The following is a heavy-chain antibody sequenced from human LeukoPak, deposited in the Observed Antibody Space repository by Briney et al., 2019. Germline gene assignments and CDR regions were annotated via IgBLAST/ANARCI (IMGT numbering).Heavy chain of an antibody. Sequence: SETLSLTCTVSGGSISSYYWSWIRQPPGKGLEWIGYIYYTGSTNYNPSLKSRVTISVDTSKNQFSLKLSSVTAADTAVYYCAKSIRYRYMDVWGKGTTVTVSS. CDR3: AKSIRYRYMDV. J-gene: IGHJ6*03. CDR1: GGSISSYY. D-gene: IGHD3-9*01. CDR2: IYYTGST. V-gene: IGHV4-59*01.